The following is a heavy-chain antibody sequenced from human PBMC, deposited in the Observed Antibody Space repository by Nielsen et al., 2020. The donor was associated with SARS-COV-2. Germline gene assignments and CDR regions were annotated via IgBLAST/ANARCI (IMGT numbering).Heavy chain of an antibody. J-gene: IGHJ6*02. CDR2: ISSNGGST. D-gene: IGHD6-13*01. CDR3: VRAIAAAGVYYYYGMDV. CDR1: GFTFSSYA. V-gene: IGHV3-64D*06. Sequence: GGSLRLSCSASGFTFSSYAMHWVRQAPGKGLEYVSAISSNGGSTYYADSVKGRFTISRDNSKNTLYLQMSSLRAEDTAVYYCVRAIAAAGVYYYYGMDVWGQGTTVTVSS.